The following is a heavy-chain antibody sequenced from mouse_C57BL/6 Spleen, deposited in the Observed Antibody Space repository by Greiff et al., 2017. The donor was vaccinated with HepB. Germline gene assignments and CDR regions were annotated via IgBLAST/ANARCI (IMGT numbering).Heavy chain of an antibody. D-gene: IGHD1-1*01. J-gene: IGHJ4*01. CDR1: GFTFSDYG. V-gene: IGHV5-15*01. CDR3: ARRFTTVVDTYAMDY. Sequence: VQLKESGGGLVQPGGSLKLSCAASGFTFSDYGMAWVRQAPRKGPEWVAFISNLAYSIYYADTVTGRFTISRENAKNTLYLEMSSLRSEDTAMYYCARRFTTVVDTYAMDYWGQGTSVTVSS. CDR2: ISNLAYSI.